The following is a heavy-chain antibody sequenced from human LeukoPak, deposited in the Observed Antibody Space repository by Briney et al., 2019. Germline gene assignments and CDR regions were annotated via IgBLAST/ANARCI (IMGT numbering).Heavy chain of an antibody. CDR2: ISWNSGSI. Sequence: GRSLRLSCAASGFTFDDYAMHWVRQALGKGLEWVSGISWNSGSIGYADSVKGRFTISRDNAKNSLYLQMNSLRAEDTALYYCAKDYTAMARGMEYWGQGTLVTVSS. CDR1: GFTFDDYA. CDR3: AKDYTAMARGMEY. J-gene: IGHJ4*02. D-gene: IGHD5-18*01. V-gene: IGHV3-9*01.